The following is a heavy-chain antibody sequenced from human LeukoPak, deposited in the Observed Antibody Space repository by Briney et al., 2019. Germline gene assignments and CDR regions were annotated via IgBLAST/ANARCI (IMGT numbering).Heavy chain of an antibody. CDR3: ARAHDYGGNSYYYYYGMDV. CDR2: IIPIFGTA. V-gene: IGHV1-69*13. Sequence: ASVKVSCKAFGGTFSSYAISWVRQAPGQGLEWMGGIIPIFGTANYAQKFQGRVTITADESTSTAYMELSSLRSEDTAVYYCARAHDYGGNSYYYYYGMDVWGQGTTVTVSS. CDR1: GGTFSSYA. J-gene: IGHJ6*02. D-gene: IGHD4-23*01.